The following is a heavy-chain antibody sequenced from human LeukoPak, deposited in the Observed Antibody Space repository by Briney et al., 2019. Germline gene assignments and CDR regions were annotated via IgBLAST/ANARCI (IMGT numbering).Heavy chain of an antibody. CDR3: ATDATHYYDSSGYYDY. D-gene: IGHD3-22*01. CDR2: FDPEDGET. J-gene: IGHJ4*02. V-gene: IGHV1-24*01. CDR1: GGTFSSYA. Sequence: ASVKVSCKASGGTFSSYAISWVRQAPGKGLEWMGGFDPEDGETIYAQKFQGRVTMTEDTSTDTAYMELSSLRSEDTAVYYCATDATHYYDSSGYYDYWGQGTLVTVSS.